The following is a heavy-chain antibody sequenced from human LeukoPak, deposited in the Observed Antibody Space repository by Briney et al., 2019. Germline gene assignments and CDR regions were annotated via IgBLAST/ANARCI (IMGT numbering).Heavy chain of an antibody. J-gene: IGHJ4*02. CDR2: IYHSGST. CDR3: ASGTGNGRDQYFDS. D-gene: IGHD1-1*01. Sequence: SGTLSLTCTVSGGSNRRAGYYWGWIRQSPGKGLEWIGSIYHSGSTYYNPSLLSRVTKTVDTSKNQFSLKLNSVTAADTAVYLCASGTGNGRDQYFDSWGQGTLVTVSS. V-gene: IGHV4-39*07. CDR1: GGSNRRAGYY.